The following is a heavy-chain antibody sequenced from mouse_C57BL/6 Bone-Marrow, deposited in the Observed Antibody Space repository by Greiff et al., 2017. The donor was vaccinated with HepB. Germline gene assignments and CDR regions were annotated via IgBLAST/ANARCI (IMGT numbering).Heavy chain of an antibody. D-gene: IGHD3-2*02. CDR1: GYTFTSYW. CDR3: ARRQLSPYALYFDY. Sequence: QVQLQQPGAELVKPGASVKLSCKASGYTFTSYWMHWVKQRPGQGLEWIGMIHPNSGSTNYNEKFKSKATLTVDKSSSTAYMQLSSLTSEDSAVYYCARRQLSPYALYFDYWAQGTTLTVSS. CDR2: IHPNSGST. J-gene: IGHJ2*01. V-gene: IGHV1-64*01.